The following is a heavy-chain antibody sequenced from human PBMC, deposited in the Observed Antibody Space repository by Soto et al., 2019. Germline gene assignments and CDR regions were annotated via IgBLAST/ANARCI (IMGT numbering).Heavy chain of an antibody. J-gene: IGHJ4*02. V-gene: IGHV3-NL1*01. D-gene: IGHD5-18*01. CDR3: AKGSTAMTYFDY. CDR2: IVGGGDNT. CDR1: GFTFSGSA. Sequence: GGSLRLSCAASGFTFSGSAMHWVRQAPGERLEWVSSIVGGGDNTYYADSVKGRFTISRDNSKTTLYLQMNSLRAEDTAVYYCAKGSTAMTYFDYWGQGTLVTVSS.